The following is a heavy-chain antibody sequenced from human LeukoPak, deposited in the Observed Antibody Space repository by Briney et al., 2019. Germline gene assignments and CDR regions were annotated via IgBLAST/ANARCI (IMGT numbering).Heavy chain of an antibody. J-gene: IGHJ5*02. Sequence: GGSLRLSCAASGFTFISYAMNWVRQAPGQGLEWVSAISSSGSSTYYADSVKGRFTISRDNSKNTLYLQMNSLRAEDTAVYYCAKDRRQFVPKYNWFDPWGQGTLVTVSS. D-gene: IGHD3-10*01. CDR1: GFTFISYA. CDR2: ISSSGSST. CDR3: AKDRRQFVPKYNWFDP. V-gene: IGHV3-23*01.